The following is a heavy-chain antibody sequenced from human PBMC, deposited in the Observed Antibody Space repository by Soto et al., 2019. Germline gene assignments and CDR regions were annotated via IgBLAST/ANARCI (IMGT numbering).Heavy chain of an antibody. CDR3: ASLGSVRPYPDY. CDR1: GFIFRDYD. J-gene: IGHJ4*02. V-gene: IGHV3-11*04. Sequence: KPGGSLRLSCAASGFIFRDYDMSWIRQAPGKGLEWVSYISSSSSTTYYADSVKGRFTISRDNAKNSLYLQMNSLRAEDTAVYYCASLGSVRPYPDYWGQGTLVTVSS. D-gene: IGHD3-10*01. CDR2: ISSSSSTT.